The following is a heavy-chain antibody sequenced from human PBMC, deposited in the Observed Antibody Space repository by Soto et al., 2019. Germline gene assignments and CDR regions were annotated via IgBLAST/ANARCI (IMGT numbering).Heavy chain of an antibody. CDR2: IYYSGST. V-gene: IGHV4-39*01. D-gene: IGHD5-12*01. CDR1: GGSISSSSYY. J-gene: IGHJ5*02. CDR3: AVREKIYGSWFDP. Sequence: PSETLSLTCTVSGGSISSSSYYWGWIRQPPGKGLEWIGSIYYSGSTYYNPSLKSRVTISVDTSKNQFSLKLSSVTAADTAVYYCAVREKIYGSWFDPWGQGTLVTVSS.